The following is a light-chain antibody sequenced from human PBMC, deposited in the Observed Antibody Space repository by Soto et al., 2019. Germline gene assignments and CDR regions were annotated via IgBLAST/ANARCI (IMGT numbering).Light chain of an antibody. CDR1: QSVSSSY. CDR3: QQNGSSQWT. CDR2: GAS. V-gene: IGKV3-20*01. J-gene: IGKJ1*01. Sequence: EIVLTQSPGTLSLSPGERATLSCRASQSVSSSYVAWYQQKPGQAPRLLIYGASSRATGIPDRFSGRGSGTDFTLTSSILEPEYFALYYCQQNGSSQWTFGQGTKVEIK.